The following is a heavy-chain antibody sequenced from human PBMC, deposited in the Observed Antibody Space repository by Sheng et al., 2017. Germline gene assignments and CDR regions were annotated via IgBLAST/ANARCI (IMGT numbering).Heavy chain of an antibody. CDR1: GFTFSSYS. V-gene: IGHV3-21*01. CDR2: ISSSSSYI. Sequence: EVQLVESGGGLVKPGGSLRLSCAASGFTFSSYSMNWVRQAPGKGLEWVSSISSSSSYIYYADSVKGRFTISRDNAKNSLYLQMNSLRAEDTAVYYCARGGVSSSPAGYWGQGTLVTVSS. CDR3: ARGGVSSSPAGY. J-gene: IGHJ4*02. D-gene: IGHD6-6*01.